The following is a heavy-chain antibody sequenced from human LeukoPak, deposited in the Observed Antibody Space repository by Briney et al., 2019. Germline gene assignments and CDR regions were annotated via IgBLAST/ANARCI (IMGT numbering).Heavy chain of an antibody. D-gene: IGHD6-13*01. J-gene: IGHJ5*02. Sequence: PTSANTAYAQKFQCRVTMTRNTSISTAYMELSSLRSEDTAVYYCARARARIAAAGTNWFDPWGQGTLVTVSS. CDR2: PTSANT. CDR3: ARARARIAAAGTNWFDP. V-gene: IGHV1-8*01.